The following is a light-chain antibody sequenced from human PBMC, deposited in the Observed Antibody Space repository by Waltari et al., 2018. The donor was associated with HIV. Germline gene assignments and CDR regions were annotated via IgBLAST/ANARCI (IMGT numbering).Light chain of an antibody. CDR3: SSYTSSSTLEV. V-gene: IGLV2-14*03. CDR2: DVS. Sequence: QSALTQPASVSGSPGQSITISCTGTRSDVGGYNYVSWYQQHPGKAPKLMIYDVSTRPSGVSNRCSVSKSGNTASLTISGLQAEDEAEYYFSSYTSSSTLEVFGGGTKLTVL. J-gene: IGLJ3*02. CDR1: RSDVGGYNY.